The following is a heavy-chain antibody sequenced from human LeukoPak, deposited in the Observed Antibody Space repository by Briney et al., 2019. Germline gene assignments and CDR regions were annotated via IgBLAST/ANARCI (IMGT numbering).Heavy chain of an antibody. V-gene: IGHV3-23*01. CDR2: ISGSGGST. D-gene: IGHD4-17*01. J-gene: IGHJ6*03. CDR3: AKCLRDYANYYYYMDV. Sequence: GGSLRLSCAASGFTFSSYAMSWVRQAPGKGLEWVSAISGSGGSTYYADSVKDRFTISRDNSKNTLYLQMNSLRAEDTAVYYCAKCLRDYANYYYYMDVWGKGTTVTVSS. CDR1: GFTFSSYA.